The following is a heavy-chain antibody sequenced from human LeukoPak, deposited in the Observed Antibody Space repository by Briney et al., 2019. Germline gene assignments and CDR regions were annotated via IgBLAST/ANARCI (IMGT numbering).Heavy chain of an antibody. J-gene: IGHJ4*02. CDR2: INHSGST. D-gene: IGHD6-19*01. V-gene: IGHV4-30-4*01. CDR3: ARGRHYSSGWYR. Sequence: SQTLSLTCTVSGGSISSGDYYWSWIRQPPGKGLEWIGEINHSGSTNYNPSLKSRVTISVDTSKNQFSLKLSSVTAADTAVYYCARGRHYSSGWYRWGQGTLVTVSS. CDR1: GGSISSGDYY.